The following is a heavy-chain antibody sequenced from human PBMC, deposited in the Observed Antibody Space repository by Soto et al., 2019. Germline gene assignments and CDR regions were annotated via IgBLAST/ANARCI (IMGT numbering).Heavy chain of an antibody. CDR3: ARDRESSPFAFDI. V-gene: IGHV1-69*06. CDR1: GGTFSSYA. J-gene: IGHJ3*02. CDR2: IIPIFGTA. D-gene: IGHD3-16*01. Sequence: GASVKVSCKASGGTFSSYAISWVRQAPGQGLEWMGGIIPIFGTANYAQKFQGRVTITADKSTSTAYMEPSSLRSEDTAVYYCARDRESSPFAFDIWGQGTMVTVSS.